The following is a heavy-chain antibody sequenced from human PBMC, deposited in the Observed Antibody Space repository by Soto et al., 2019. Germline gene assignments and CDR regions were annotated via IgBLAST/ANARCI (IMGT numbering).Heavy chain of an antibody. D-gene: IGHD1-1*01. Sequence: ASVKVSCKASRYTFSDYYIHWVRQAPGQGLEWMGWINPNSGDTKYAPKFQGGVTMTRDTSITTAYMELSRLRSGDTAVYYCAREPATAKPEGVDFWGQGTLVTVSS. CDR1: RYTFSDYY. CDR3: AREPATAKPEGVDF. V-gene: IGHV1-2*02. J-gene: IGHJ4*02. CDR2: INPNSGDT.